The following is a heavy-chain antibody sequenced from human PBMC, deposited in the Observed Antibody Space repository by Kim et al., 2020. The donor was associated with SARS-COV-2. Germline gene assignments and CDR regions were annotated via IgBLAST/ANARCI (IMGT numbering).Heavy chain of an antibody. Sequence: LKSRVTISKDTSKNRFSLRLTSVTAADTAVYYCARHGHPDYGYSTRPLYNWGQGILVTVSS. D-gene: IGHD3-16*01. V-gene: IGHV4-39*01. CDR3: ARHGHPDYGYSTRPLYN. J-gene: IGHJ4*02.